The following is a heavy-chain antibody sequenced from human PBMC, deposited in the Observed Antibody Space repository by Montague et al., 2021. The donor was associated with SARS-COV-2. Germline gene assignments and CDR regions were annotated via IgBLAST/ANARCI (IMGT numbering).Heavy chain of an antibody. D-gene: IGHD3-10*01. Sequence: SETLSLTCTVSGASITGYYWTWIRQPAGKGLEWIGRVFSSGITNYNPSLKSRLTMSIDMSKNQFSLKMSSVTAADTAMYYCARQARGVGFDIWGQGTRVTVSS. CDR2: VFSSGIT. CDR3: ARQARGVGFDI. CDR1: GASITGYY. J-gene: IGHJ3*02. V-gene: IGHV4-4*07.